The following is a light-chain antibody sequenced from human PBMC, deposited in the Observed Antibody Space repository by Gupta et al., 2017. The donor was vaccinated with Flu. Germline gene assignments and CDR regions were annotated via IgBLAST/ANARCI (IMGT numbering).Light chain of an antibody. CDR3: QTNNNFPLT. J-gene: IGKJ1*01. V-gene: IGKV1-12*01. CDR2: AAS. CDR1: QSSSDL. Sequence: PSSLSASGGSTVTTTCRASQSSSDLLSCYQKQPGKAPKLLFSAASSLERGVPTLCSGSGGRTVFTPTISRLQQEVVASYYCQTNNNFPLTFGRGTKVEIK.